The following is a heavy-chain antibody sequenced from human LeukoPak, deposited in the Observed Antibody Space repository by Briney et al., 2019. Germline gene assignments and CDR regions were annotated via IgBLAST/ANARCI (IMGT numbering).Heavy chain of an antibody. Sequence: GASVKVSCKASGYTFTGYYMHWVRQAPGQGLEWMGWINPNSGGTNYAQKFQGWVTMTRDTSIGTAYMELSRLRSDDTAVYYCARDLMDYYGSGSYYKTFGYWGQGTLVTVSS. CDR2: INPNSGGT. J-gene: IGHJ4*02. CDR3: ARDLMDYYGSGSYYKTFGY. V-gene: IGHV1-2*04. CDR1: GYTFTGYY. D-gene: IGHD3-10*01.